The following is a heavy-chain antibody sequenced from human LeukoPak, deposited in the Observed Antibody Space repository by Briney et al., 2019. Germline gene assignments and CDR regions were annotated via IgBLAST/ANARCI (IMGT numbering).Heavy chain of an antibody. J-gene: IGHJ5*01. CDR1: GGSISSYY. CDR3: ARGHPFDS. CDR2: IYHSGST. V-gene: IGHV4-59*01. Sequence: PSETLSLTCTVSGGSISSYYWSWIRQPPGKGLEWIGYIYHSGSTNYNPSLNNRVTISVDTSKNQFSLKLTSVTAADTAVYYCARGHPFDSWGQGTLVTVSS.